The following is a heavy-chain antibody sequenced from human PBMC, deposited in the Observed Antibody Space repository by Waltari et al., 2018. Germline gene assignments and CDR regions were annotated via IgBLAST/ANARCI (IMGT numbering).Heavy chain of an antibody. CDR2: INPKSGNT. CDR1: GYTFSDYD. D-gene: IGHD3-3*01. CDR3: ARVHYDFWSGYYI. J-gene: IGHJ4*02. V-gene: IGHV1-8*02. Sequence: QMQLVQSGAEVKKPGASVKVSCKASGYTFSDYDINWVRQDTGNGLEWMGWINPKSGNTVSAQNFQDRVTITRDPSTSTVYMELSSLRSDDAAVYYCARVHYDFWSGYYIWGQGTLVTVPS.